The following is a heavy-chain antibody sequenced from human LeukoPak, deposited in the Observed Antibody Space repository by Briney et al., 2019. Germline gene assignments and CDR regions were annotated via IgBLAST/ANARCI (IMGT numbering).Heavy chain of an antibody. CDR2: INPNSGGT. D-gene: IGHD3-3*01. CDR1: GYTFTAYY. J-gene: IGHJ4*02. CDR3: ARTQNIFGVIIKDY. V-gene: IGHV1-2*02. Sequence: ASVKVSCKASGYTFTAYYMHWVRQAPGQGLEWMGWINPNSGGTDYAHKFQGRVTMTRDTSISTAYMELTRPTSDDTAVYYCARTQNIFGVIIKDYWGQGTLVTVSS.